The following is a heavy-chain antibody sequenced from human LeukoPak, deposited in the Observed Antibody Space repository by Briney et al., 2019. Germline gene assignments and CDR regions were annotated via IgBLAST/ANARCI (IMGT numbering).Heavy chain of an antibody. J-gene: IGHJ2*01. Sequence: GGSLRLSCAASGFTFDDYTMHWVRQVPGQGLEWVSLISWDGASTSYADSVKGRFTISRDNSKNTLYLQMNSLRAEDTAVYYCARGYRMARYFDLWGRGTLVTVSS. CDR2: ISWDGAST. V-gene: IGHV3-43*01. CDR3: ARGYRMARYFDL. CDR1: GFTFDDYT. D-gene: IGHD6-13*01.